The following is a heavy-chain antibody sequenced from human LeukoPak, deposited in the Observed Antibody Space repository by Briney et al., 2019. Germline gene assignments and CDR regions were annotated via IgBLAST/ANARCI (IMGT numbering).Heavy chain of an antibody. V-gene: IGHV4-39*01. D-gene: IGHD1-26*01. CDR1: GGSISSSSYY. Sequence: SETLSLTCTVSGGSISSSSYYWGWIRQPPGKGLEWIGSIYYSGSTYYNPSLKSRVTISVDTSKNQFSLKLSSVTAADTAVYYCARPQAGSYSYYFDYWGQGTLVTVSS. CDR3: ARPQAGSYSYYFDY. CDR2: IYYSGST. J-gene: IGHJ4*02.